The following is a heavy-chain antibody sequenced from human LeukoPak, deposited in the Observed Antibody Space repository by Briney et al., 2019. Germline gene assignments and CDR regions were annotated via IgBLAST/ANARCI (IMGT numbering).Heavy chain of an antibody. CDR3: AKDRGLGYSYGYGFDF. Sequence: GGSLRLSCAASGFTFSTYAMNWVRQAPGKGLEWVSAVSGGGGGTYYPDSVKGRFTISRDNSKNTLYLQMDSLRAEDTAVYYCAKDRGLGYSYGYGFDFWGQGPLVTVSS. J-gene: IGHJ4*02. CDR2: VSGGGGGT. CDR1: GFTFSTYA. V-gene: IGHV3-23*01. D-gene: IGHD5-18*01.